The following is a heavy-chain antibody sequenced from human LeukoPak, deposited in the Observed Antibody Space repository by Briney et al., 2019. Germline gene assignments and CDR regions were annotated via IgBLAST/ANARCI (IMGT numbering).Heavy chain of an antibody. Sequence: TSETLSFTCTVSGGSISSGDCYWSWIRQPPGKGLEWIGYIYYSGSTYYNPSLKSRVTISVDTSKNQFSLKLSSVTAADTAVYYCARAQKTYYYDSSGYYVAYWGQGTLVTVSS. D-gene: IGHD3-22*01. J-gene: IGHJ4*02. V-gene: IGHV4-30-4*01. CDR1: GGSISSGDCY. CDR3: ARAQKTYYYDSSGYYVAY. CDR2: IYYSGST.